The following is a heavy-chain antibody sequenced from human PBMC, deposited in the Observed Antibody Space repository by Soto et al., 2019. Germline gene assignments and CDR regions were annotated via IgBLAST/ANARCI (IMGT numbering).Heavy chain of an antibody. V-gene: IGHV1-18*01. CDR2: ISAYNGNT. Sequence: QVQLVQSGAEVKKPGASVKVSCKASGYTFTSYGISWVRQAPGQGLEWMGWISAYNGNTNYAQKLQGRVTLTTDTYPSTAYMELRSLRYDDTAVYYCARDIPEQWLVPGDAFDIWGQGTMVSVSS. D-gene: IGHD6-19*01. J-gene: IGHJ3*02. CDR3: ARDIPEQWLVPGDAFDI. CDR1: GYTFTSYG.